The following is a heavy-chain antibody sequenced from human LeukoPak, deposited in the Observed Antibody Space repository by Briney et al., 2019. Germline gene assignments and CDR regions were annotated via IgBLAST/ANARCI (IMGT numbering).Heavy chain of an antibody. J-gene: IGHJ5*02. CDR1: GVSVSSYY. Sequence: SETLSLTCTVSGVSVSSYYWSWIRQPPGKGLEWIGYIYYNGIPNYNPSLRSRVTISVDTSKNQFSLKLSSVTAADTAVYYCARAAYYDSSGNWFDPWGQGTLVTVSS. V-gene: IGHV4-59*02. D-gene: IGHD3-22*01. CDR2: IYYNGIP. CDR3: ARAAYYDSSGNWFDP.